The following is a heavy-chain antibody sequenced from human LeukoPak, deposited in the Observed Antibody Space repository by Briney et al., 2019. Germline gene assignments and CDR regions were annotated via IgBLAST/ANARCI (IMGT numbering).Heavy chain of an antibody. CDR3: ARYYYLNGVCSGFDY. Sequence: SETLSLTCTVSGGSISSSNYYWGWIRQPPGKGLEWIGSIDYSGSTFYNPSLRSRVTMSVDTSKNQFSLKLSSLTAADTADYYCARYYYLNGVCSGFDYWGQGIPVTVSS. V-gene: IGHV4-39*07. CDR1: GGSISSSNYY. D-gene: IGHD2-8*01. CDR2: IDYSGST. J-gene: IGHJ4*02.